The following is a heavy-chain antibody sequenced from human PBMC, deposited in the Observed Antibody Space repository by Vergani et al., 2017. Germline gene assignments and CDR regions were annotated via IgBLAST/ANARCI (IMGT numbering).Heavy chain of an antibody. D-gene: IGHD3-16*01. Sequence: QVQLVESVGGVVQRGGSLRLSCATSGFTLSNYDMQWIRQGPGKGLEFVAFIQFDGSNQYYANSVKGRFTLSRDFSKNTLYLQINSLRTDDTATYYCAKHFRGWGIDYWGQGTQVIVSS. CDR3: AKHFRGWGIDY. CDR1: GFTLSNYD. V-gene: IGHV3-30*02. J-gene: IGHJ4*02. CDR2: IQFDGSNQ.